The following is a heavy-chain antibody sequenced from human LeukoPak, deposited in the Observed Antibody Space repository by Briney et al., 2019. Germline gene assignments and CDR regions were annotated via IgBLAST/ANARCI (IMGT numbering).Heavy chain of an antibody. CDR2: ISSSGSTI. CDR3: ARSQAYYDSSGTPRFDY. V-gene: IGHV3-48*04. D-gene: IGHD3-22*01. Sequence: GGSLRLSCAASGFTFSSYAMSWVRQAPGKGLEWVSYISSSGSTIYYADSVKGRFTISRDNAKNSLYLQMNSLRAEDTAVYYCARSQAYYDSSGTPRFDYWGQGTLVTVSS. J-gene: IGHJ4*02. CDR1: GFTFSSYA.